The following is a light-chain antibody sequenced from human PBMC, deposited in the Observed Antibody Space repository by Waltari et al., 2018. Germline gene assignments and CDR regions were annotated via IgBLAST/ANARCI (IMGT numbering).Light chain of an antibody. CDR1: QDIRKN. V-gene: IGKV1-33*01. Sequence: DIQMTQSPSSLSASVGDRVTITCQASQDIRKNLNWFQQKPGKAPQVLIFDASNSQAAVPSRCSVRVSATDFAISSSSLQPADIRTYFCQQYANLPLTFCGGTRVEIK. CDR3: QQYANLPLT. CDR2: DAS. J-gene: IGKJ4*01.